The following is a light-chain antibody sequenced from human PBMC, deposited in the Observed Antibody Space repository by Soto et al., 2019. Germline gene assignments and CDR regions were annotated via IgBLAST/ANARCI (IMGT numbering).Light chain of an antibody. CDR1: QIVSNK. J-gene: IGKJ2*01. V-gene: IGKV3-15*01. CDR3: QQYNNWPYT. CDR2: GAS. Sequence: ILMTQSPATLSFSPGEGASLSCRPSQIVSNKLAWYQQKPGQGPRLLIYGASTRATGIPARFSGSGSGTEFTLTISSLQSEDFAVYYCQQYNNWPYTFGQGTKVDIK.